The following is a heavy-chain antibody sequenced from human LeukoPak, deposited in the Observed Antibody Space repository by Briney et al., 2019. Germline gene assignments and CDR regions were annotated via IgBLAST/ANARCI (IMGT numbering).Heavy chain of an antibody. J-gene: IGHJ4*02. D-gene: IGHD1-7*01. Sequence: PSETLSLTCTDSGGSINDYYWNWLRQPPGKGLEWIGYIYNRGATNSNPSLKSRVTTSMGTSRKQFSLRLSSVSAADTAVYYCAGVFSGRRPFELWGQGTLVTVSS. CDR1: GGSINDYY. CDR2: IYNRGAT. V-gene: IGHV4-59*03. CDR3: AGVFSGRRPFEL.